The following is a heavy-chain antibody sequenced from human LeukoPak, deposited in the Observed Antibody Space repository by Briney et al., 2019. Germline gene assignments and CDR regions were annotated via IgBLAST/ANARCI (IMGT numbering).Heavy chain of an antibody. CDR1: GFTFSSYW. CDR3: AKPPHNPHNY. Sequence: GGSLRLSCAASGFTFSSYWMHWVRQAPGKGLVWVSRINTDGSSTSYADSVKGRFTISRDNSKNTLYLQMNSLRAEDTAVYYCAKPPHNPHNYWGQGTLVTVSS. CDR2: INTDGSST. V-gene: IGHV3-74*01. D-gene: IGHD5-24*01. J-gene: IGHJ4*02.